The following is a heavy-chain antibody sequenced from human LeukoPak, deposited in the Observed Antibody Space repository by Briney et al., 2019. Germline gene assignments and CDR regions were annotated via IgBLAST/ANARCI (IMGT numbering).Heavy chain of an antibody. J-gene: IGHJ5*02. Sequence: SETLSLTCAVSGGSISSSNWWRWVRQPPGKGLEWIGEIYHSGSTNYNPSLKSRVTISVDKSKNQFSLKLSSVTAADTAVYYCARRPSSGSPYNWFDPWGQGTLVTVSS. CDR2: IYHSGST. CDR3: ARRPSSGSPYNWFDP. D-gene: IGHD6-19*01. V-gene: IGHV4-4*02. CDR1: GGSISSSNW.